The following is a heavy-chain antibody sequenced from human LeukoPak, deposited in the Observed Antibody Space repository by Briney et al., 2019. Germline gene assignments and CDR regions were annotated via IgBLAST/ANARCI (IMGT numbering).Heavy chain of an antibody. CDR3: ARVPTGTTGPAGY. D-gene: IGHD1-1*01. Sequence: PSETLSLTCAVSGGSISSSNWWTWVRQPPGKGLEWIGEIYHSGSTNYNPSLKSRVTISVDKSKNQFSLSLSSVTAADTAVYYCARVPTGTTGPAGYWGQGTLVTVSS. CDR2: IYHSGST. CDR1: GGSISSSNW. J-gene: IGHJ4*02. V-gene: IGHV4-4*02.